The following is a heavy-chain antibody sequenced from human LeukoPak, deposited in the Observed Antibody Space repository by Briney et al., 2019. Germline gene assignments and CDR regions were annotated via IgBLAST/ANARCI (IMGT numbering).Heavy chain of an antibody. CDR3: ARDSGSSGWTGYFDY. CDR2: ISTSSSYI. J-gene: IGHJ4*02. CDR1: GFTFSSSN. Sequence: GGSLRLSCAASGFTFSSSNMNWVRQAPGKGLEWVSSISTSSSYIYYADSVKGRFTISRDNAKNSLYLQMNSLRAEDTAVYYCARDSGSSGWTGYFDYWGQGTLVTVSS. D-gene: IGHD6-19*01. V-gene: IGHV3-21*01.